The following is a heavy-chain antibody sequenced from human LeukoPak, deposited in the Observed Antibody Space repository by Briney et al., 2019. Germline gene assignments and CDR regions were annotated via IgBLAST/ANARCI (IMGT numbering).Heavy chain of an antibody. Sequence: SETLSLTCAVYNGSFSGYYWSWIRQPPGKGLEWIGEINHSGSTHYNPSLKSRVTISVDTSKNQFSLKLSSVTAADTAVYYCARHKYSSGWPPEGAFDIWGQGTMVTVSS. CDR1: NGSFSGYY. CDR2: INHSGST. V-gene: IGHV4-34*01. CDR3: ARHKYSSGWPPEGAFDI. J-gene: IGHJ3*02. D-gene: IGHD6-19*01.